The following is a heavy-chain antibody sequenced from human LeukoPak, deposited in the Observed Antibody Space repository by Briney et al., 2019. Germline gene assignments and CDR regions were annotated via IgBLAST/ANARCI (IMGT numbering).Heavy chain of an antibody. J-gene: IGHJ4*02. V-gene: IGHV3-21*01. Sequence: GGSLRLSCAASGFTFSSYSMNWVRQAPGKGLEWVSSISSSSSYIYYADSVKGRFTISRDNAKNSLYLQMNSLRAEDTAVYYCARDGTSGYSSSWYPYWGQGTLVTVSS. CDR1: GFTFSSYS. CDR3: ARDGTSGYSSSWYPY. D-gene: IGHD6-13*01. CDR2: ISSSSSYI.